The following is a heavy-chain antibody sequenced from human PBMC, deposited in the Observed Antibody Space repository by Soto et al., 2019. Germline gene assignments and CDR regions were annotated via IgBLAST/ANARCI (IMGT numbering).Heavy chain of an antibody. Sequence: PGGSLRLSCVVSGFSVSATSIFWVRQATGKGLEWVSLMHRGGTTDNADSVKGRFTTSRDKSKNTLYLHMNGLRVEDTAVYYCARVNTTLVDHFDCWGQGTLVTVSS. CDR3: ARVNTTLVDHFDC. D-gene: IGHD5-18*01. J-gene: IGHJ4*02. CDR2: MHRGGTT. CDR1: GFSVSATS. V-gene: IGHV3-53*01.